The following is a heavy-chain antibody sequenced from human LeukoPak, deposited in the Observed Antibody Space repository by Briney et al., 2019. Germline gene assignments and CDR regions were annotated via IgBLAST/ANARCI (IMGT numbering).Heavy chain of an antibody. D-gene: IGHD3-10*01. J-gene: IGHJ6*02. Sequence: SVKVSCKASGGTFSSYAISWVRQAPGQGLEWMGRIIPILGIANYAQKFQGRVTITADKSTSTAYMELNSLRAEDTAVYYCARQPPDLWSDYYGMDVWGQGTTVTVSS. CDR2: IIPILGIA. CDR3: ARQPPDLWSDYYGMDV. CDR1: GGTFSSYA. V-gene: IGHV1-69*04.